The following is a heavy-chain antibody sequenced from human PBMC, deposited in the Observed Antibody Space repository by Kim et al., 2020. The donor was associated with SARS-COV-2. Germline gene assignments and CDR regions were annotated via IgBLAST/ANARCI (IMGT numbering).Heavy chain of an antibody. V-gene: IGHV7-4-1*02. CDR1: GYTFTSYA. Sequence: ASVKVSCKASGYTFTSYAMNWVRQAPGQGLEWMGWINTNTGNPTYAQGFTGRFVFSLDTSVSTAYLQISSLKAEDTAVYYCAREFPGGYYGSGSYPYYYYGMDVWGQGTTVTVSS. CDR2: INTNTGNP. D-gene: IGHD3-10*01. CDR3: AREFPGGYYGSGSYPYYYYGMDV. J-gene: IGHJ6*02.